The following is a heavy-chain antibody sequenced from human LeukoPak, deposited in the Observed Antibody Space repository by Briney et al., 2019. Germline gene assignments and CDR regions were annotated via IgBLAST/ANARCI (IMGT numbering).Heavy chain of an antibody. Sequence: PSETLSLTCTVSGGSISSYYWSWIRQPAGKGLEWIGRIYTSGSTNYNPSLKSRVTMSVDTSKNQFSLKLSSVTAADTAVYYCARTRITIFGVVSSLDYWGQGTLVTVSS. CDR2: IYTSGST. V-gene: IGHV4-4*07. CDR3: ARTRITIFGVVSSLDY. CDR1: GGSISSYY. J-gene: IGHJ4*02. D-gene: IGHD3-3*01.